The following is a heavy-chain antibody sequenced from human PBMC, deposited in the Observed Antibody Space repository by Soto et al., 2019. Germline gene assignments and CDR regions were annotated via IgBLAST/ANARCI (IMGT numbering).Heavy chain of an antibody. D-gene: IGHD6-6*01. J-gene: IGHJ6*02. Sequence: PSETLSLTCAVYGGSFSGYYWSWIRQPPGKGLEWIGEINHSGSTNYSPSFQGHVTISADKSISTAYLQWSSLKASDTAMYYCARHDSSSSDYYYYGMDVWGQGTTVTVSS. V-gene: IGHV4-34*01. CDR2: INHSGST. CDR3: ARHDSSSSDYYYYGMDV. CDR1: GGSFSGYY.